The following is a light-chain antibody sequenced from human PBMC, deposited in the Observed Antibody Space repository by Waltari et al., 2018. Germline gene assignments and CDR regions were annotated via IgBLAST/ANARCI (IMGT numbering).Light chain of an antibody. CDR1: QSVSSS. CDR3: QQRINWPIT. CDR2: DAS. J-gene: IGKJ5*01. V-gene: IGKV3-11*01. Sequence: EIVLTQSPATLSLSPGERATLSCTASQSVSSSLAWYQQKPGQAPRLLIHDASNRATGIPARFSGSGSGTDFTLTISSLEPEDFVVYYCQQRINWPITFGQGTRLEIK.